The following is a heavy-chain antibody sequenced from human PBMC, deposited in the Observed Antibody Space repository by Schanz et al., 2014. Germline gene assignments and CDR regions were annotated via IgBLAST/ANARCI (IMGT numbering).Heavy chain of an antibody. Sequence: EVQLMESGGGLVKPGGSLKLSCAASGLIFSNYVMSWVRQAPGKGLEWVSFVHPGGSTYYPDSVKGRFTISRDSSKNTLYLQMNSLRAEDTAVYYCARKVVATIGGYYDNWGQGTLVTVSS. CDR2: FVHPGGST. D-gene: IGHD5-12*01. J-gene: IGHJ4*02. V-gene: IGHV3-23*03. CDR3: ARKVVATIGGYYDN. CDR1: GLIFSNYV.